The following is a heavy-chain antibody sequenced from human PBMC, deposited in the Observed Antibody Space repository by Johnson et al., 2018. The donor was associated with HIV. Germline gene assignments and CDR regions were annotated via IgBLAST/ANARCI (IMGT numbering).Heavy chain of an antibody. Sequence: QMLLVESAGGWVKPGGSLRLSCAASRFTFSDYYMTWIRQAPGKGLEWVSYIRSSGNTIYYADSVKGRFTISRDNAKNTLYLQMNNLRVEDTAVYYCASEVEYSILGGVWGQGTMVTVSS. V-gene: IGHV3-11*04. J-gene: IGHJ3*01. CDR2: IRSSGNTI. CDR1: RFTFSDYY. CDR3: ASEVEYSILGGV. D-gene: IGHD6-6*01.